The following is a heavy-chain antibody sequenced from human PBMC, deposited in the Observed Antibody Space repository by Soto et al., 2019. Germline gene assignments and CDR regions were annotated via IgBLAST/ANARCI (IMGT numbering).Heavy chain of an antibody. J-gene: IGHJ4*02. CDR3: ARDIEAGSSSCYDY. V-gene: IGHV1-18*01. Sequence: ASVRVSCKASGYTFTSYGISWVRQAPGQGLEWMGWISAYNGNTNYAQKLQGRVTMTTDTSTSTAYMELRSLRSDDTAVYYCARDIEAGSSSCYDYWGQGTLVTVSS. CDR2: ISAYNGNT. D-gene: IGHD6-13*01. CDR1: GYTFTSYG.